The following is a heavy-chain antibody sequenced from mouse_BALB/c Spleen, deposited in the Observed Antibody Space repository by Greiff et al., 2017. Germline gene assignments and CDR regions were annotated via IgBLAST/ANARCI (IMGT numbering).Heavy chain of an antibody. CDR2: IDPANGNT. J-gene: IGHJ3*01. CDR3: ARGRSSFAY. Sequence: EVKLMESGAELVKPGASVKLSCTASGFNIKDTYMHWVKQRPEQGLEWIGRIDPANGNTKYDPKFQGKATITADTSSNTAYLQLSSLTSEDTAVYYCARGRSSFAYWGQGTLVTVSA. CDR1: GFNIKDTY. V-gene: IGHV14-3*02.